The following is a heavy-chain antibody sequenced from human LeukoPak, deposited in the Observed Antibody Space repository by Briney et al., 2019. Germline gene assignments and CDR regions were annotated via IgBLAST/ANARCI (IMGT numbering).Heavy chain of an antibody. CDR3: ARAVGSYGDLYYFAMNV. CDR2: ICWNSGRA. CDR1: GFKFDDYA. J-gene: IGHJ6*02. D-gene: IGHD4-17*01. Sequence: GGCLRLSCAASGFKFDDYAMYWVRQVPGKGLEWVSGICWNSGRADYADSVKGRFAVSRDNAKNSLYLHMYSLRVEDTALYYCARAVGSYGDLYYFAMNVWGQGTTVTASS. V-gene: IGHV3-9*01.